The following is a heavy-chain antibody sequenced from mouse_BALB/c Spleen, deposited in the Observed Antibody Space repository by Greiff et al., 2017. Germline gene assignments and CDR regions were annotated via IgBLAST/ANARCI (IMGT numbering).Heavy chain of an antibody. CDR2: IDPSDSYT. D-gene: IGHD1-1*01. CDR3: ARSDYYGSSYGFAY. V-gene: IGHV1-69*02. Sequence: VQLQQPGAELVKPGASVKLSCKASGYTFTSYWMHWVKQRPGQGLEWIGEIDPSDSYTNYNQKFKGKATLTVDKSSSTAYMQLSSLTSEDSAVYYCARSDYYGSSYGFAYWGQGTLVTVSA. CDR1: GYTFTSYW. J-gene: IGHJ3*01.